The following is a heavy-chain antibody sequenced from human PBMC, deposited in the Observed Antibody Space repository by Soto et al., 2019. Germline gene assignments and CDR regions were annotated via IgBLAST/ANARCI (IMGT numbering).Heavy chain of an antibody. CDR3: STGGFTWIVGI. Sequence: PGGSLRLSCAASGFHFTKAWMTWVRQAPGKGVEWVGRIRSKTSSETRELEASVKSRFAMSRNDSKKMLYREMNSLKIEDTGVYYLSTGGFTWIVGIWGQGTMVTVSS. V-gene: IGHV3-15*01. CDR2: IRSKTSSETR. D-gene: IGHD3-22*01. J-gene: IGHJ3*02. CDR1: GFHFTKAW.